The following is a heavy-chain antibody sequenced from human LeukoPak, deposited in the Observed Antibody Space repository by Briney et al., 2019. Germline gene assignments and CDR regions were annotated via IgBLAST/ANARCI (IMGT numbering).Heavy chain of an antibody. Sequence: ASVKLSCKASGYSFTSYYIHWGRQAPGQGLEWIGLINPTGTGALYAQKVQGRITMTRDTSISTAYMELSRLRSDDTAVYYCARDLGSGWFPLDYWGQGTLVTVSS. CDR2: INPTGTGA. CDR1: GYSFTSYY. D-gene: IGHD6-19*01. V-gene: IGHV1-2*06. CDR3: ARDLGSGWFPLDY. J-gene: IGHJ4*02.